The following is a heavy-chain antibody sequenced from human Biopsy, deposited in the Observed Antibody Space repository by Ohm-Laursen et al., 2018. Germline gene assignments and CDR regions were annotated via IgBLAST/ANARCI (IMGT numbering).Heavy chain of an antibody. J-gene: IGHJ4*02. Sequence: SDTLSLTWTVSGGSISGYHWSWIRQSPGKGLEWIGYIYYTGSTNYNPSVKSRVTISVDTSKNQFSLKLNSVTAADTAVYFCARDSRGGHLNTTLITGKNLDSWGQEILVTVSS. CDR2: IYYTGST. CDR3: ARDSRGGHLNTTLITGKNLDS. V-gene: IGHV4-59*01. CDR1: GGSISGYH. D-gene: IGHD3-16*01.